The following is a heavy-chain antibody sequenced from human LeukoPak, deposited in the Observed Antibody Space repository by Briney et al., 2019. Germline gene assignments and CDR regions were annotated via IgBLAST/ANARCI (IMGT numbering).Heavy chain of an antibody. J-gene: IGHJ5*02. CDR2: IRYDGSNK. D-gene: IGHD3-3*01. V-gene: IGHV3-30*02. CDR3: AKSRDTITNWFDP. Sequence: PGGSLRLSCAASGFTFSSYGMHWVRQAPGKGLEWVAFIRYDGSNKYYADSVKGRFTISRDNSKNTLYLQMNSLRAEDTAVYYCAKSRDTITNWFDPWGQGTLVTVSS. CDR1: GFTFSSYG.